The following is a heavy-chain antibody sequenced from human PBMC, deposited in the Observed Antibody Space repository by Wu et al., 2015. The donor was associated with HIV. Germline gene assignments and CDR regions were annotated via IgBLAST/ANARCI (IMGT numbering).Heavy chain of an antibody. J-gene: IGHJ4*02. D-gene: IGHD6-19*01. V-gene: IGHV1-2*02. CDR2: INPHSDGS. CDR3: VRDLGVFAVAGMFDY. Sequence: QVQLVQSGAEVKKPGASVKVSCKASGYTFTGYYMHWVRQAPGQGLEWMGWINPHSDGSNYAEKFQGRVTMTRDMSISTVYMELSRLRSDDTAIYYCVRDLGVFAVAGMFDYWGQGTLVTVSS. CDR1: GYTFTGYY.